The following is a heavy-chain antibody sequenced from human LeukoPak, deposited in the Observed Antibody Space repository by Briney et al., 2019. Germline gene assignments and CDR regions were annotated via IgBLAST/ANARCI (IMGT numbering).Heavy chain of an antibody. Sequence: GGSLRLSCAASGFTFSSYAMSWVRQAPGKGLEWVSAISGSGGSTYYADSVKGRFTISRDNSKNTLYLQMNSLRAEDTAVYYCARARLWSPDRSYYFDYWGQGTLVTVSS. CDR1: GFTFSSYA. D-gene: IGHD4/OR15-4a*01. CDR2: ISGSGGST. V-gene: IGHV3-23*01. CDR3: ARARLWSPDRSYYFDY. J-gene: IGHJ4*02.